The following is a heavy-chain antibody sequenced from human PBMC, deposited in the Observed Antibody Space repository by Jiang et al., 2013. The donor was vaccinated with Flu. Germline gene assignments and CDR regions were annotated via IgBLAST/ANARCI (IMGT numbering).Heavy chain of an antibody. CDR2: INPDGGST. CDR1: GYTSATYY. V-gene: IGHV1-46*01. CDR3: ARGGIYGDYWNWLDP. Sequence: QLVESGAEVRKPGASVKLSCKPSGYTSATYYIHWVRQAPGQGLEWVGVINPDGGSTTYAEKFLGRVAMTSDTSTSTVYMELSSLTFEDTAVYFCARGGIYGDYWNWLDPWGQGT. J-gene: IGHJ5*02. D-gene: IGHD4-17*01.